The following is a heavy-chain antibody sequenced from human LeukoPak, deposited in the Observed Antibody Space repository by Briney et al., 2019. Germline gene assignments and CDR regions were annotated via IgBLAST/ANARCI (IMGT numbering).Heavy chain of an antibody. V-gene: IGHV6-1*01. CDR3: ARGTNSTFDI. J-gene: IGHJ3*02. CDR2: AYSRSRGGR. Sequence: SQTLSLSCAISGDSVSSNSVAWTSIRQSPSRGLEWLGRAYSRSRGGRDYAISVRSRINIDTDTSRNQFSLQLSSVTPEDTAVYYCARGTNSTFDIWGQGTMVTVSS. CDR1: GDSVSSNSVA. D-gene: IGHD1-7*01.